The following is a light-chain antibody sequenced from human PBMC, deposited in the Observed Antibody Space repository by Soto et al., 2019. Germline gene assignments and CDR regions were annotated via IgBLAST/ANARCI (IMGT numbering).Light chain of an antibody. J-gene: IGKJ1*01. CDR3: QDYNTYSGV. V-gene: IGKV1-5*03. CDR1: QNIYSW. Sequence: DIQMTQSPYTLSASVGDRVTISCRASQNIYSWLAWYQHKPGKAPKLLINRASYLQSGVPSRFSGSGSGTEFTLTISSLQPDDFATYYCQDYNTYSGVFGQGTKVEVK. CDR2: RAS.